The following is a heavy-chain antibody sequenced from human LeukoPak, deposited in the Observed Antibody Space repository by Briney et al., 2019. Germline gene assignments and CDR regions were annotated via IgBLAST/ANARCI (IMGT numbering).Heavy chain of an antibody. CDR2: IIPIFGTA. D-gene: IGHD2-2*01. Sequence: GASVKVSCKASGGTFSSYAMSWVRQAPGQGLEWMGGIIPIFGTANYAQKFQGRVTITADESTSTAYMELSSLRSEDTAVYYCASGPSHPTTPAAMIFDYWGQGTLVTVSS. J-gene: IGHJ4*02. CDR1: GGTFSSYA. CDR3: ASGPSHPTTPAAMIFDY. V-gene: IGHV1-69*13.